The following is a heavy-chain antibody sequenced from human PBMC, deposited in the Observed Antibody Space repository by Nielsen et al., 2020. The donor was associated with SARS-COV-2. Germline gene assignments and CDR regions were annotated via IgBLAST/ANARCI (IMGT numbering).Heavy chain of an antibody. Sequence: ASVKVSCKASGYTFTTYDLHWVRQAAGLGLEWMGWVNPKSGFTAYARKFQDRVSMTINTSISTAYMELNSLRSEDTAVYYCARDGTGLRDRLILTGSEFDYWGQGTLVTVSS. CDR3: ARDGTGLRDRLILTGSEFDY. CDR2: VNPKSGFT. V-gene: IGHV1-8*01. J-gene: IGHJ4*02. CDR1: GYTFTTYD. D-gene: IGHD3-9*01.